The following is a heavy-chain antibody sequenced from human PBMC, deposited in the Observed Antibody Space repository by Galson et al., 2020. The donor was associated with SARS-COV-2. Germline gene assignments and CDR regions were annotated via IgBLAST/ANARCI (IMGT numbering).Heavy chain of an antibody. Sequence: SQTLSLTCSVSGGSIGTSNYYWGWVRQPPGKGLEWIGSVDNILNIYYKSSLKSRVTISLDTSKNQFSRTLNSVTAADTAVYYCVRASLRYFDWLSMGFWFDPWGPGTLVTVSS. CDR1: GGSIGTSNYY. J-gene: IGHJ5*02. CDR3: VRASLRYFDWLSMGFWFDP. V-gene: IGHV4-39*07. CDR2: VDNILNI. D-gene: IGHD3-9*01.